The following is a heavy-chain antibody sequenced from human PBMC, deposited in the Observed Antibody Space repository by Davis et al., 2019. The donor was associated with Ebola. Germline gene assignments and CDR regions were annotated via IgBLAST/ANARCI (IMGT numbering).Heavy chain of an antibody. J-gene: IGHJ6*02. D-gene: IGHD2-2*01. CDR3: ARGGEDQLLSSSYYYGMDV. Sequence: AASVKVSCKASGGTFSSYAISWVRQAPGQGLEWMGRIIPILGIANYAQKFQGRVTMTRDTSTSTVYMELSSLRSDDTAVYYCARGGEDQLLSSSYYYGMDVWGQGTTVTVSS. CDR2: IIPILGIA. V-gene: IGHV1-69*04. CDR1: GGTFSSYA.